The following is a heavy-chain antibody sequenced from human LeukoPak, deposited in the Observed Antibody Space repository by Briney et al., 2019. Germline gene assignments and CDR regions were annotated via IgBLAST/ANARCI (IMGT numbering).Heavy chain of an antibody. J-gene: IGHJ4*02. CDR2: IYYSGST. D-gene: IGHD3-22*01. V-gene: IGHV4-59*12. Sequence: PSETLSLTCTVSGGSISSYYWSWIRQPPGKGLEWIGYIYYSGSTNYNPSLKSRVTISVDTSKNQFSLKLSSVTAADTAVYYCARVRPYYYDSSGPPVDWGQGTLVTVSS. CDR3: ARVRPYYYDSSGPPVD. CDR1: GGSISSYY.